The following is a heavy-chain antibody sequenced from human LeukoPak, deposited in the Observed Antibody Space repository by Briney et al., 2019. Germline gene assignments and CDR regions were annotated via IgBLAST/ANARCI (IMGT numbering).Heavy chain of an antibody. CDR3: ARSITSSWYGDFQH. CDR2: IYYSGST. J-gene: IGHJ1*01. V-gene: IGHV4-59*01. CDR1: GGSMSGYF. D-gene: IGHD6-13*01. Sequence: TSETLSLTCTVSGGSMSGYFWSWIRQPPGKGLEWIGYIYYSGSTNYNPSLKSRVTISVDTSKNQFSLKPSSVTAADTAVYYCARSITSSWYGDFQHWGQGTLVTVSS.